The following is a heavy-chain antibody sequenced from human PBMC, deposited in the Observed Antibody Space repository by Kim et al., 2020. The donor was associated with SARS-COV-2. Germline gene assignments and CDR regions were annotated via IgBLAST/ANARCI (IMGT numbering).Heavy chain of an antibody. V-gene: IGHV1-69*13. D-gene: IGHD5-12*01. CDR2: IIPIFGTA. CDR1: GGTFSSYA. CDR3: ARDHHEILYSGYDSGWFDP. J-gene: IGHJ5*02. Sequence: SVKVSCKASGGTFSSYAISWVRQAPGQGLEWMGGIIPIFGTANYAQKFQGRVTITADESTSTAYMELSSLRSEDTAVYYCARDHHEILYSGYDSGWFDPWGQGTLVTVSS.